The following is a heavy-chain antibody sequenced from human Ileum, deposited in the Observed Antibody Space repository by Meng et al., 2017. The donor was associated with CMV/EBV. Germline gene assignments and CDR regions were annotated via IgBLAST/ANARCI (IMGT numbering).Heavy chain of an antibody. CDR1: GGSINTYY. CDR3: TRGFPGGGHAVFSDY. CDR2: ISYIDYT. J-gene: IGHJ4*02. D-gene: IGHD2-2*01. V-gene: IGHV4-59*01. Sequence: SETLSLTCNVSGGSINTYYWTWIRQSPGKGLEWIGYISYIDYTSYNPSLKSRVAISKDTSKNQFFLNLRSVTAADTAVYYCTRGFPGGGHAVFSDYWGLGTLVTVSS.